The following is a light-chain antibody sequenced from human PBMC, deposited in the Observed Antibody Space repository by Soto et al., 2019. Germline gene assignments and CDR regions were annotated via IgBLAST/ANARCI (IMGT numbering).Light chain of an antibody. CDR1: QSVSGN. V-gene: IGKV3-15*01. J-gene: IGKJ3*01. CDR3: QQYNNWPPIT. CDR2: AAS. Sequence: EIVMTQSPATLSVSPGERATLSCRASQSVSGNLAWYQQKPGQAPSLLIYAASTRATGIPARFSGSGSGTEFTLTISSRQSEGFAVYYCQQYNNWPPITFGPGTKVDIK.